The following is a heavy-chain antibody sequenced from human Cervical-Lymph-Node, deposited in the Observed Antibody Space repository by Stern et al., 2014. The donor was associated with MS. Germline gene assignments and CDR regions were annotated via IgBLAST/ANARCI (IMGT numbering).Heavy chain of an antibody. D-gene: IGHD1-1*01. CDR1: GYTFTSHW. CDR2: IYLGQSDT. J-gene: IGHJ3*02. V-gene: IGHV5-51*01. CDR3: ARRGTTGTIDGFDI. Sequence: EMQLVESGAEVKKPGESVKISCEGSGYTFTSHWIAWVRQVPGKGLEWMGIIYLGQSDTRYSPSFQGRVTISADRSISTAYLQWRTLRASDTAMYYCARRGTTGTIDGFDIWGQGSMVTVAS.